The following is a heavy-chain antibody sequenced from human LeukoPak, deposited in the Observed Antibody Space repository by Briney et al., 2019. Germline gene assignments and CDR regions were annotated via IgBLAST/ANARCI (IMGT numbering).Heavy chain of an antibody. CDR1: GGSISSGGYY. CDR2: IYYSGST. J-gene: IGHJ4*02. V-gene: IGHV4-31*09. Sequence: SQTLSLTCTVSGGSISSGGYYWSWIRQHPGKGLEWIGYIYYSGSTYYNPSLKSRVTISVDKSKNQFSLKLSSVTAADTAVYYCAGGRPVAGQFDYWGQGTLVTVSS. CDR3: AGGRPVAGQFDY. D-gene: IGHD6-19*01.